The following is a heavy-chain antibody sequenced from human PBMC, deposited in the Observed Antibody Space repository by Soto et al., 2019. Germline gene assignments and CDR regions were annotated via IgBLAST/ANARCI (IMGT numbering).Heavy chain of an antibody. V-gene: IGHV3-33*01. CDR3: ARRYDFWSGYYTPSGMDV. CDR2: IWYDGSNK. Sequence: QVQLVESGGGVVQPGRSLRLSCAASGFTFSSYGMHWVRQAPGKGLEWVAVIWYDGSNKYYADSVKGRFTISRDNSKNTLYLQMSSRRTEATAVYYCARRYDFWSGYYTPSGMDVWGQGTTVTVSS. D-gene: IGHD3-3*01. CDR1: GFTFSSYG. J-gene: IGHJ6*02.